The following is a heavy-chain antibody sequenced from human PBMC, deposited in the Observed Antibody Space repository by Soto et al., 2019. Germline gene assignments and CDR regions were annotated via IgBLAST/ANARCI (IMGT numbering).Heavy chain of an antibody. J-gene: IGHJ4*02. CDR2: IGASGDGT. Sequence: EVQLVESGGGLVQPGGSLGLSCAASGFTFSNYAMSWVRQAPGKGLEWVSGIGASGDGTYYADSVKGRFIISRDNSKNTLHLQMNSLRAEDTAVYYCAVRKTGSYFDYWGQGTLVTVSS. V-gene: IGHV3-23*04. CDR1: GFTFSNYA. CDR3: AVRKTGSYFDY. D-gene: IGHD1-26*01.